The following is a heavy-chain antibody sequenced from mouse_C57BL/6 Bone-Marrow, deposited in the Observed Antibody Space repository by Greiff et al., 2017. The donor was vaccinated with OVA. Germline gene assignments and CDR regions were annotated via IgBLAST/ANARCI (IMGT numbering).Heavy chain of an antibody. CDR1: GYTFTDHY. J-gene: IGHJ2*01. CDR2: IYPGSGNT. CDR3: ARDDGYVFAY. V-gene: IGHV1-76*01. D-gene: IGHD2-3*01. Sequence: QVQLQQSGAEVVRPGASVKLSCKASGYTFTDHYINWVKQRPGQGLEWIARIYPGSGNTYYNEQFKGKATLTAEKSSNTADMQLSSLTSEYSAVYFCARDDGYVFAYWCQGTTLSVSS.